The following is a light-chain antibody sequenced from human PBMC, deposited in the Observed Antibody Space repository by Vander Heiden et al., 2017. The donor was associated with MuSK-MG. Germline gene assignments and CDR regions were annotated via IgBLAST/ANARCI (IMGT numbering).Light chain of an antibody. J-gene: IGLJ2*01. Sequence: QSVLTQPPSASGTPGQRVTISCSGSSSHIGSNTLNWYQQFPGPAPKLIMFCNNQRRSGVPDRFSCANSGASAATATSGLEAEDEADDYWSEWDDSLSDGVVFGGGTKLTVL. V-gene: IGLV1-44*01. CDR1: SSHIGSNT. CDR3: SEWDDSLSDGVV. CDR2: CNN.